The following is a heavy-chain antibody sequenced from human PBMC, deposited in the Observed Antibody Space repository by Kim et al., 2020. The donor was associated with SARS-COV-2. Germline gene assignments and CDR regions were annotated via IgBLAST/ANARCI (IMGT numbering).Heavy chain of an antibody. D-gene: IGHD3-22*01. CDR3: ARSRGITMIVVVITGAFDI. J-gene: IGHJ3*02. V-gene: IGHV4-4*02. CDR1: GGSISSSNW. Sequence: SETLSLTCAVSGGSISSSNWWSWVRQPPGKGLEWIGEIYHSGSTNYNPSLKSRVTISVDKSKNQFSLKLSSVTAADTAVYYCARSRGITMIVVVITGAFDIWGQGTMVPVSS. CDR2: IYHSGST.